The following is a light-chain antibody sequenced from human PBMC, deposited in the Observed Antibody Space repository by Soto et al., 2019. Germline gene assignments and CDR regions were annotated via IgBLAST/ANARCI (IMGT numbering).Light chain of an antibody. CDR1: QTISNW. J-gene: IGKJ4*01. Sequence: DIQMTQSPSTLSASVGNRVTITCRASQTISNWLAWYQQKPGKAPKVLIFDASTLDGGVPSRFSGRRSGTDFTLTISSLQPSDFATYYCQQYNTYPLTFGRGTKVEI. CDR2: DAS. V-gene: IGKV1-5*01. CDR3: QQYNTYPLT.